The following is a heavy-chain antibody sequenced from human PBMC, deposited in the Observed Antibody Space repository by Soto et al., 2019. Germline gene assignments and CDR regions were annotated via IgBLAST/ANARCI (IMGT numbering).Heavy chain of an antibody. D-gene: IGHD3-3*01. V-gene: IGHV3-23*01. CDR1: GFTFSSYA. Sequence: PGVSLRLSCAASGFTFSSYAMSWVRQAPGKGLEWVSAISGSGGSTYYADSVKGRFTISRDNSKNTLYLQMNSLRAEDTAVYYSAKERPFWRFLGYLDVWGKGTTVTVSS. CDR3: AKERPFWRFLGYLDV. J-gene: IGHJ6*03. CDR2: ISGSGGST.